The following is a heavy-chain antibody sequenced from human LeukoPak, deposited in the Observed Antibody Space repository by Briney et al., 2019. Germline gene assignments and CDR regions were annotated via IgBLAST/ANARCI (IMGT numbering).Heavy chain of an antibody. J-gene: IGHJ4*02. D-gene: IGHD5-24*01. CDR3: AKDFRDGYNHPSYYFDS. Sequence: PGGSLRLSCAASGFTFSSYGMHWVRQAPGKGPEWVAVMSFDGSSEYYADSVQGRFTVARDNSKNTMYLQMNSLRAEDTAVYYCAKDFRDGYNHPSYYFDSWGQGTLVTVSS. V-gene: IGHV3-30*18. CDR1: GFTFSSYG. CDR2: MSFDGSSE.